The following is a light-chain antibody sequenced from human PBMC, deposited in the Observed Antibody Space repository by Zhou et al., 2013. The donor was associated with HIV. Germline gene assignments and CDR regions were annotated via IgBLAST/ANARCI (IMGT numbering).Light chain of an antibody. CDR1: QSVDTY. CDR2: DAS. Sequence: EVLMTQSPVTLSVSPGARATLSCRASQSVDTYLAWYQQRPGQPPRLLIYDASTRATGVPVRFSGSGSGTEFTLTIAGLQSEDVAVYYCQQYNRWPPLTFGGGTQVEIK. CDR3: QQYNRWPPLT. J-gene: IGKJ4*01. V-gene: IGKV3-15*01.